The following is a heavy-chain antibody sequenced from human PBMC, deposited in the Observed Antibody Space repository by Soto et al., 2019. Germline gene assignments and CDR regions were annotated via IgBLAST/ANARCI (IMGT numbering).Heavy chain of an antibody. CDR3: ATPQGSLEY. V-gene: IGHV3-23*01. CDR1: GFSFSDYA. J-gene: IGHJ4*02. Sequence: EVELLESGGGLVQPGGSLRLSCAASGFSFSDYAMTWVRQAPGTGLEWVSTIGAAGISTYYAESVRGRYTISRDNSKNPLFLQMNSLRPEDSAVYYCATPQGSLEYWGQGTLVIVSS. CDR2: IGAAGIST.